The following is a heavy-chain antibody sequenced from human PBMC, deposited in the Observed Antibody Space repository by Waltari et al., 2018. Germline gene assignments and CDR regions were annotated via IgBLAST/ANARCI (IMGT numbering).Heavy chain of an antibody. CDR3: ARDHDTAMVEYFDY. J-gene: IGHJ4*02. D-gene: IGHD5-18*01. CDR2: ISSSGSTI. V-gene: IGHV3-48*03. CDR1: GLTFSSYE. Sequence: EVQLVESGGGLVQPGGSLRLSCAASGLTFSSYEMNWVPPAPGKGLEWVSYISSSGSTIYYADSVKGRFTISRDNAKNSLYLQMNSLRAEDTAVYYCARDHDTAMVEYFDYWGQGTLVTVSS.